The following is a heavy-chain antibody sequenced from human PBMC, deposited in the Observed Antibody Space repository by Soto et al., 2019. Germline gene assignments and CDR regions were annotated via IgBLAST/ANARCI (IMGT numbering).Heavy chain of an antibody. CDR1: GYTFTSYD. CDR3: ARERAGSCHD. CDR2: MNPNSGNT. D-gene: IGHD2-15*01. V-gene: IGHV1-8*01. J-gene: IGHJ4*02. Sequence: QVQMVQSGAEVKKPGASVKVSCKASGYTFTSYDINWVRQATGQALEWMGWMNPNSGNTGYAQKFQGRVPMTRNTSIITAYMELSSLRSEDASVYYCARERAGSCHDWGQGSVVTVSS.